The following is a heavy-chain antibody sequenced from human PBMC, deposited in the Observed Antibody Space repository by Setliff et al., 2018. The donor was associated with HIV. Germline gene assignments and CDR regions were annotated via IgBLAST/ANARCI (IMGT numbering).Heavy chain of an antibody. V-gene: IGHV4-4*07. CDR3: ARDVPWGDYYYYMDV. CDR1: GGSISSYY. D-gene: IGHD3-16*01. CDR2: IYTSGST. Sequence: PPETLSPTSTVPGGSISSYYWSWIRQPAGKGLEWIGHIYTSGSTNYNPSLKSRVTMSVDTSKNQFSLKLSSVTAADTAVYYCARDVPWGDYYYYMDVWGKGTTVTVSS. J-gene: IGHJ6*03.